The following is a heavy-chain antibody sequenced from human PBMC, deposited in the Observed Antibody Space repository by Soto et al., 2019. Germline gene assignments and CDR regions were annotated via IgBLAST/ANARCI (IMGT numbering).Heavy chain of an antibody. CDR2: IYHTGST. J-gene: IGHJ5*02. Sequence: QLQLQESGSGLVKPSQTLSLTCAVSGGSISSGGYSWSWIRQPPGKGLEWIGYIYHTGSTYYNPSLKSRVTISVDRATNQFALKLTSVTAAATAVYYCSSVPRPGGQGTLVPVSS. CDR3: SSVPRP. V-gene: IGHV4-30-2*01. CDR1: GGSISSGGYS.